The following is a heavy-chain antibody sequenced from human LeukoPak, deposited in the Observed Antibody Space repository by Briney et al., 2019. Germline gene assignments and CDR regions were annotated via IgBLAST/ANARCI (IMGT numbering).Heavy chain of an antibody. J-gene: IGHJ5*02. V-gene: IGHV4-59*08. Sequence: PSETLSLTCTVSGGSISSYYWSWVRQPPGKGPEWIGYIYYSGSTNYNPSLKSRVTISVDTSKNQFSLKLSSVTAADTAVYYCVRHDGRGGATMGSLGSWGQGSLVTASS. CDR2: IYYSGST. D-gene: IGHD5-12*01. CDR3: VRHDGRGGATMGSLGS. CDR1: GGSISSYY.